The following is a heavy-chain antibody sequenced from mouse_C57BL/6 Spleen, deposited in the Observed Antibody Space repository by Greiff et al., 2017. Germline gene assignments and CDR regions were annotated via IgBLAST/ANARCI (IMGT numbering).Heavy chain of an antibody. CDR1: GYTFTSYW. CDR2: INPSSGYT. Sequence: VQLVESGAELAKPGASVKLSCKASGYTFTSYWMHWVKQRPGQGLEWIGYINPSSGYTKYNQKFKDKATLTADKSSSTAYMQLNSLTSEDSAVYDCARSSYDYESYAKDDWGTGITVT. V-gene: IGHV1-7*01. CDR3: ARSSYDYESYAKDD. J-gene: IGHJ4*01. D-gene: IGHD2-4*01.